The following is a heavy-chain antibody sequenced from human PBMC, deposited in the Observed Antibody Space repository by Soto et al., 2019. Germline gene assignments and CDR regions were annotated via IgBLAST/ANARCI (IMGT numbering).Heavy chain of an antibody. CDR3: ARDGDLSGSYFWFGP. CDR2: INPSTGST. V-gene: IGHV1-46*01. CDR1: GYTFTRYY. Sequence: ASVKVSCKASGYTFTRYYMHWVRQAPGQGLEWMGLINPSTGSTSYAQKFQGRVTMTRDTSTRTVYMDLSSLRSEDTAVYYCARDGDLSGSYFWFGPCRRRTMV. D-gene: IGHD1-26*01. J-gene: IGHJ5*02.